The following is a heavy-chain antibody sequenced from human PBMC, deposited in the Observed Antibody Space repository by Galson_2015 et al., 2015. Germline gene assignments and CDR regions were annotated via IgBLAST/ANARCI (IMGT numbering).Heavy chain of an antibody. CDR1: GFTFSSYA. V-gene: IGHV3-23*01. CDR3: AKAPFFTIFGVNLYGMDV. CDR2: ISGSGGST. Sequence: SLRLSCAASGFTFSSYAMSWVRQAPGEGLEWVSAISGSGGSTYYADSVKGRFTISRDNSKNTLYLQMNSLRAEDTAVYYCAKAPFFTIFGVNLYGMDVWGQGTTVTVSS. D-gene: IGHD3-3*01. J-gene: IGHJ6*02.